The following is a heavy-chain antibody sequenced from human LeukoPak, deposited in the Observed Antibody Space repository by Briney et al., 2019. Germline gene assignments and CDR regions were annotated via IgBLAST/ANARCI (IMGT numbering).Heavy chain of an antibody. Sequence: ASVKVSCKASGYTFTGYYMHWVRQATGQGLEWMGWMNPNSGNTGYAQKFQGRVTMTRDTSISTAYMELSRLRSDDTAVYYCARGIAAAGSGFMDVWGKGTTVTVSS. J-gene: IGHJ6*03. D-gene: IGHD6-13*01. CDR3: ARGIAAAGSGFMDV. CDR2: MNPNSGNT. V-gene: IGHV1-2*02. CDR1: GYTFTGYY.